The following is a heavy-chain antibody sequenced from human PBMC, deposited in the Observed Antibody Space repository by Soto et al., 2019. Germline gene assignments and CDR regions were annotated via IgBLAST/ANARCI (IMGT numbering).Heavy chain of an antibody. CDR3: AKVKTWTYLDY. CDR1: GFTFSSYA. Sequence: SLRLSCAASGFTFSSYAMTWVRQAPGRGLEWVSSISGSGDTTYYADSVKGRFTISRDNSKNTLYLQMNSLRAEDTAVYYCAKVKTWTYLDYWGQGTVVTVSS. D-gene: IGHD5-12*01. V-gene: IGHV3-23*01. CDR2: ISGSGDTT. J-gene: IGHJ4*02.